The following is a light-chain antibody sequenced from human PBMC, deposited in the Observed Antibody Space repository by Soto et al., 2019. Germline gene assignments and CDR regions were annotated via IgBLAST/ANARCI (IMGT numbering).Light chain of an antibody. CDR3: LQRTTWPT. V-gene: IGKV3-11*01. CDR2: AAS. CDR1: QTISTS. Sequence: EIVLTQSPATLSLSPGDRATLSCRASQTISTSLAWYQHKPGQPPRLLIFAASNRAAGVPARFKGGGSWTDFTLTISSLEPEDSAVYYCLQRTTWPTFGQGTRLETK. J-gene: IGKJ5*01.